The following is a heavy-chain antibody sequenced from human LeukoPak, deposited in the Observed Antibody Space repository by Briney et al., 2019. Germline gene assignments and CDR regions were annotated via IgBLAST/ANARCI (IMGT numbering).Heavy chain of an antibody. D-gene: IGHD6-13*01. V-gene: IGHV6-1*01. CDR2: TYYRSKWYN. J-gene: IGHJ4*02. CDR1: GDRVSSNSAA. CDR3: ARGVFGSSWYSYYFDY. Sequence: PSQTLSLTCAISGDRVSSNSAAWNWIRQSPSRGLEWLGRTYYRSKWYNDYAVSVKSRIAINPDTSKNQFSLQLNSVTPEDTAVCYCARGVFGSSWYSYYFDYWGQGTLVTVSS.